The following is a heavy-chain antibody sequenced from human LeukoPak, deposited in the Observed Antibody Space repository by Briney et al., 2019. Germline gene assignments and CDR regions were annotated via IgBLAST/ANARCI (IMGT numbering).Heavy chain of an antibody. Sequence: PSETLSLTCTVSGGSISSYYWSWIRQPPGKGLEWIGYIYYSGSTNYNPSLKSRVTISVDTSKNQFSLKLSSVTAADTAVYYCARAYCSSTSCYVYFDYWGQGTLVTVSS. CDR1: GGSISSYY. CDR3: ARAYCSSTSCYVYFDY. CDR2: IYYSGST. V-gene: IGHV4-59*01. D-gene: IGHD2-2*01. J-gene: IGHJ4*02.